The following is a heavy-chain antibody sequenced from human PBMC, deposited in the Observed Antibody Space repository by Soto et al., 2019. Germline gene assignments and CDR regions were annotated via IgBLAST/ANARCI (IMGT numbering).Heavy chain of an antibody. D-gene: IGHD1-7*01. CDR3: ARDSSTGTTVAEYQFDP. J-gene: IGHJ5*02. CDR1: GYTFTSYG. V-gene: IGHV1-18*01. Sequence: QVPLVQSGAEVKKPGASVKVSCKASGYTFTSYGISWVRQAPGQGLEWMGWISAYNGNTNYAQKLQGRVTMTTDTSTSTAYMELRSLRSDDTAVYYCARDSSTGTTVAEYQFDPWGQGTLVTVSS. CDR2: ISAYNGNT.